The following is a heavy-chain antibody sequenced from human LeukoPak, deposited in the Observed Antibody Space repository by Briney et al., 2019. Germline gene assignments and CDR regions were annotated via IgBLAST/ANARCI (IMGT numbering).Heavy chain of an antibody. CDR3: ARLGVIGRTFDF. D-gene: IGHD2-21*01. Sequence: GGSLRLSCAASGFTFSSYRMNWVRQAPGKGLEWVSSISSSSGYIYYADSVKGRFTISRDNAKNSLYLQMNSLRAEDTAVYYCARLGVIGRTFDFWGQGTLVTVSS. V-gene: IGHV3-21*01. CDR1: GFTFSSYR. J-gene: IGHJ4*02. CDR2: ISSSSGYI.